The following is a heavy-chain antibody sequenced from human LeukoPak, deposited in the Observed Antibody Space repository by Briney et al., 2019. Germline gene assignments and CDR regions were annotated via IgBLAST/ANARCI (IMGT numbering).Heavy chain of an antibody. D-gene: IGHD6-19*01. J-gene: IGHJ5*02. CDR3: AREGGNGWYSGWFDP. CDR1: GFTFSSYW. Sequence: PGGSLRLSCAASGFTFSSYWMSWVRQAPGKGLEWVANIKKDGSEKKYVDSVKGRFTISRDNAENLLYLEMNGLRAEDTAVYYCAREGGNGWYSGWFDPWSQGILVTVSS. CDR2: IKKDGSEK. V-gene: IGHV3-7*01.